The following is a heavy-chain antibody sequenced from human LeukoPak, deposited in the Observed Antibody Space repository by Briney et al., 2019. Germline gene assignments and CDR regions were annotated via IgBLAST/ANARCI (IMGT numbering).Heavy chain of an antibody. CDR1: GFTFSNAW. J-gene: IGHJ4*02. V-gene: IGHV3-15*07. Sequence: GGSLRLSCAASGFTFSNAWMNWVRQAPGKGLGWVGRIKSKTDGGTTDYAAPVKGRFTISRDDSKNTLYLQMNSLKTEDTAVYYRSTTYYYDSSEGYWGQGTLVTVSS. CDR2: IKSKTDGGTT. CDR3: STTYYYDSSEGY. D-gene: IGHD3-22*01.